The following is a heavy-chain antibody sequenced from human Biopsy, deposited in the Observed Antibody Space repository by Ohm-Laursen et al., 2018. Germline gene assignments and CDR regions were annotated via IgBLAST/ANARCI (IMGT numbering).Heavy chain of an antibody. CDR2: IYPGGSA. CDR1: GGDINNYY. V-gene: IGHV4-4*07. J-gene: IGHJ3*01. D-gene: IGHD3-22*01. Sequence: VTLSLTCHVSGGDINNYYWSWIRQPAGKGLEWIGRIYPGGSANYNPSLKSRVTMSVDTSKKQLFLRLRSVTAADTAMYYCASVVLGPTNDAFDLWGQGTMVVVSS. CDR3: ASVVLGPTNDAFDL.